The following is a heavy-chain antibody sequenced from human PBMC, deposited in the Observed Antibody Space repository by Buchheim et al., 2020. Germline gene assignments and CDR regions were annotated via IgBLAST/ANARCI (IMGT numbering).Heavy chain of an antibody. CDR2: IPYDGSNK. Sequence: QVQLVESGGGVVQPGRSLRLSCAASGFTFSSYGMHWVRQAPGKGLEWVAVIPYDGSNKYYAASVKGRFTISRDNSKNTLYLQMNSLRAEDTAVYYCAKDHGYYDSSGPDYWGQGTL. J-gene: IGHJ4*02. CDR3: AKDHGYYDSSGPDY. CDR1: GFTFSSYG. D-gene: IGHD3-22*01. V-gene: IGHV3-30*18.